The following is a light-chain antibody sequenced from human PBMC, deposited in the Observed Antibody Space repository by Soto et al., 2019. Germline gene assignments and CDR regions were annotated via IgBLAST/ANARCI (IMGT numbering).Light chain of an antibody. V-gene: IGLV2-14*01. CDR3: SSYTSSSTPGV. CDR1: SSDVGGYNY. Sequence: QSALTQPASASGSPGQSITISCTGTSSDVGGYNYVSWYQQHPGKAPKLMIYDVSNRPSGVSKRFSGSKSGNTASLTIAGLRAEDEADYYCSSYTSSSTPGVFGGGTKVTVL. J-gene: IGLJ3*02. CDR2: DVS.